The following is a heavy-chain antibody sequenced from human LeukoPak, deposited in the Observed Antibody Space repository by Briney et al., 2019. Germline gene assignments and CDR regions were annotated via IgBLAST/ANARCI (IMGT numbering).Heavy chain of an antibody. CDR1: GGSVTSSSYY. CDR2: MYYSGST. Sequence: SETLSLTCTVSGGSVTSSSYYWGWIRQPPGKGLEWIGSMYYSGSTYYNPSLKSRVTISVDTSKNQFSLKLSSVTAADTAVYYCARVTTFVLWFDPWGQGTLVTVSS. J-gene: IGHJ5*02. CDR3: ARVTTFVLWFDP. D-gene: IGHD2/OR15-2a*01. V-gene: IGHV4-39*07.